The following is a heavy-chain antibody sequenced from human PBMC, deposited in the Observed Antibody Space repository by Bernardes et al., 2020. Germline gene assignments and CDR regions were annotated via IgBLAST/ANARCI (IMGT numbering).Heavy chain of an antibody. CDR2: ISGSGGST. CDR3: AKVGAVTVGRFHY. V-gene: IGHV3-23*01. Sequence: GGSLRLSCTASGFTFSSYAMSWVRQAPGKGLEWVSTISGSGGSTYYADSVKGRFTISRDNSKNTLYLQMNSLRADDTAVYYCAKVGAVTVGRFHYWGQGTLVTVSS. CDR1: GFTFSSYA. D-gene: IGHD4-17*01. J-gene: IGHJ4*02.